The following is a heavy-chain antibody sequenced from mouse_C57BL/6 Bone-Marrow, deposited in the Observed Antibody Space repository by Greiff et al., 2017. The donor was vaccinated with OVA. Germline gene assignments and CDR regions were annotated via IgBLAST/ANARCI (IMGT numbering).Heavy chain of an antibody. J-gene: IGHJ4*01. V-gene: IGHV1-7*01. CDR1: GYTFTSYW. Sequence: VQGVESGAELAKPGASVKLSCKASGYTFTSYWMHWVKQRPGQGLEWIGYINPSSGYTKYNQKFKDKATLTAAKSASTAYMQLRSLTYEDSAVYYCAKWDYALDYWGQGTSVTVTS. CDR2: INPSSGYT. CDR3: AKWDYALDY.